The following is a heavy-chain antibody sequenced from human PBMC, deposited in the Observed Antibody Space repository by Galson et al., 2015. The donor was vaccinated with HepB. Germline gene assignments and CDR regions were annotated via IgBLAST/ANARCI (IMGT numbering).Heavy chain of an antibody. CDR1: GYTFTSYG. J-gene: IGHJ4*02. D-gene: IGHD2-2*01. Sequence: SVKVSCKASGYTFTSYGISWVRQAPGQGLEWMGWISAYNGNTNYAQKLQGRVTMTTDTSTSTAYMELRSLRSDDTAVYYCAREDIVVVPAVNGGFDYWGQGTLVTVSS. CDR2: ISAYNGNT. V-gene: IGHV1-18*01. CDR3: AREDIVVVPAVNGGFDY.